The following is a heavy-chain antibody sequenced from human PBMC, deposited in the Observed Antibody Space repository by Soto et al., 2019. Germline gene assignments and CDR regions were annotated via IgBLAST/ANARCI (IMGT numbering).Heavy chain of an antibody. CDR2: TYYRSKWYN. V-gene: IGHV6-1*01. D-gene: IGHD6-6*01. J-gene: IGHJ6*02. CDR3: ARGKEAXRSTLAHPFDYYYGMDV. CDR1: GDSVSSNSAA. Sequence: SQTLSLTCAISGDSVSSNSAAWNWIRQSPSRGLEWLGRTYYRSKWYNDYAVSVKSRITINPDTSKNQFSLQLNSVTPEDTAVYYCARGKEAXRSTLAHPFDYYYGMDVWGQGTTVTVSS.